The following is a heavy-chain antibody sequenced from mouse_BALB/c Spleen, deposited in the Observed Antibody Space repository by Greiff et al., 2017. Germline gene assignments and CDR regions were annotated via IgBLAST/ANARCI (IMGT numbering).Heavy chain of an antibody. J-gene: IGHJ4*01. CDR1: GFTFSSYG. CDR2: ISSGGSYT. Sequence: EVKLVESGGDLVKPGGSLKLSCAASGFTFSSYGMSWVRQTPDKRLEWVATISSGGSYTYYPDSVKGRFTISRDNAKNTLYLQMSSLKSEDTAMYYCARGELYGSRDYAMDYWGQGTSVTVSS. CDR3: ARGELYGSRDYAMDY. D-gene: IGHD1-1*01. V-gene: IGHV5-6*01.